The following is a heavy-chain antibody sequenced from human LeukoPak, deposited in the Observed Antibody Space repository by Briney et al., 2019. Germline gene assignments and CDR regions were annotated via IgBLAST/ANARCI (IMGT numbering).Heavy chain of an antibody. V-gene: IGHV3-21*01. D-gene: IGHD1-26*01. J-gene: IGHJ4*02. CDR1: GFTFSSYS. CDR2: ISSSSSYI. CDR3: ARDGQSGSDTNVDY. Sequence: PGGSLRLSCAASGFTFSSYSMNWVRQAPGKGLEWVSSISSSSSYIYYADSVKGRFTISRDNAKNSLYLQMNSLRAEDTAVYYCARDGQSGSDTNVDYWGQGTLVTVSS.